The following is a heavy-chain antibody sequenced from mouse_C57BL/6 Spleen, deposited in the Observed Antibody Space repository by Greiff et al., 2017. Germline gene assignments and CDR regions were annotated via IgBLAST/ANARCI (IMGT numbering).Heavy chain of an antibody. J-gene: IGHJ4*01. V-gene: IGHV5-17*01. CDR2: ISSGSGTI. D-gene: IGHD1-1*01. Sequence: EVQLVESGGGLVKPGGSLKLSCAASGFTFSDYGMHWVRQAPEKGLEWVAYISSGSGTIYYADTVKGRFTISRDNAKNTLFLQMTSLRSEDTAIYYCARTTVGGDAMDYWGQGTSVTVSA. CDR3: ARTTVGGDAMDY. CDR1: GFTFSDYG.